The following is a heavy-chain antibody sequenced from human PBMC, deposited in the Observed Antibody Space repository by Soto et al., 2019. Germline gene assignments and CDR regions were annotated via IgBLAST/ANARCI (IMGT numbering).Heavy chain of an antibody. CDR2: IIPIFGTA. Sequence: ASVKVSCKASGGTFSSYAISWVRQAPGQGLEWMGGIIPIFGTANYAQKFQGRVTITADESTSTAYMELSSLRSEDTAVYYCARPVGSPGAFDICGKGTMVTVSS. V-gene: IGHV1-69*13. D-gene: IGHD1-26*01. J-gene: IGHJ3*02. CDR1: GGTFSSYA. CDR3: ARPVGSPGAFDI.